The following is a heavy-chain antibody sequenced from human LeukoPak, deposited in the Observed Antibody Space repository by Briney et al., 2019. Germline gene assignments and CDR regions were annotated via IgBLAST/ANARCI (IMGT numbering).Heavy chain of an antibody. CDR1: GGSISSYY. CDR3: ARDIVRPYYFDS. D-gene: IGHD1-26*01. Sequence: NPSETLSLTCTVSGGSISSYYWSWLRQPPGKGLEWIGYIYYSGSTNYNPSLKSRVTRSVDTSKNQFSLGVISMTAADTAVYYCARDIVRPYYFDSWGQGTLVTVSS. CDR2: IYYSGST. J-gene: IGHJ4*02. V-gene: IGHV4-59*12.